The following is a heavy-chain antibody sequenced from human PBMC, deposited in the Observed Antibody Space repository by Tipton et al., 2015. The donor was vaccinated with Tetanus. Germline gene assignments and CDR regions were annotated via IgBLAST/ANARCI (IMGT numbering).Heavy chain of an antibody. D-gene: IGHD2-21*01. CDR1: GGSISSDSHY. J-gene: IGHJ4*02. V-gene: IGHV4-39*02. Sequence: TLSLTCTVSGGSISSDSHYWGWIRQSPSKGLEWIGSVDYTGHTYHNPSLKSRVTLSVDVSKNQFSLRVSSVTAADTALYFCARDSHVGAPVVNCFDRWGLGTLVTVSS. CDR3: ARDSHVGAPVVNCFDR. CDR2: VDYTGHT.